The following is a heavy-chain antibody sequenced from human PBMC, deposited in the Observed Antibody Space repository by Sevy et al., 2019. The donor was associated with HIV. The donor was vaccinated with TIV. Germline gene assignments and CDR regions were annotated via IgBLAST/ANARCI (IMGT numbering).Heavy chain of an antibody. D-gene: IGHD3-16*01. V-gene: IGHV3-21*01. Sequence: GGSLRLSCAASGFTFSSYSMTWVRQAPGKGLEWVSCISSNSDYINYADSVKGRFTISRDNAKNLLYLQMDSLRAEDTDVYYCARAVMEMSTWRSDYWGQGTLVTVSS. J-gene: IGHJ4*02. CDR3: ARAVMEMSTWRSDY. CDR2: ISSNSDYI. CDR1: GFTFSSYS.